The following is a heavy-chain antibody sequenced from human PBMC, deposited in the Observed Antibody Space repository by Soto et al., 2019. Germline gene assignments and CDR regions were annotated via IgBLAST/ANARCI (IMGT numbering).Heavy chain of an antibody. CDR1: GFTFSRYM. D-gene: IGHD6-13*01. J-gene: IGHJ6*02. CDR2: ISRSSSTI. V-gene: IGHV3-48*01. CDR3: ARTGIAAFGTMYGMDV. Sequence: GGSLRLSCAASGFTFSRYMMNWVRQAPGKGLEWVASISRSSSTIYYADSVKGRFTISRDNAKNSLSLQMNSLRGDDTAVYYCARTGIAAFGTMYGMDVWGQGTTVTVSS.